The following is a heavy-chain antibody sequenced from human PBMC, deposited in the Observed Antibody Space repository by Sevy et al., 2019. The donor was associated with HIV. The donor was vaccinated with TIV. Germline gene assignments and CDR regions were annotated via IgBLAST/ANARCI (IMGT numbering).Heavy chain of an antibody. Sequence: SETLSLTCAVYGGSFSGYYWSWIRQPPGKGLEWIGGINHSGSTNYNPSLKSRVTISVDTSKNQFALKLSSVTAADTAVYYCAISTVTTYYYGMDVWGQGTTVTVSS. V-gene: IGHV4-34*01. CDR2: INHSGST. CDR1: GGSFSGYY. D-gene: IGHD4-17*01. CDR3: AISTVTTYYYGMDV. J-gene: IGHJ6*02.